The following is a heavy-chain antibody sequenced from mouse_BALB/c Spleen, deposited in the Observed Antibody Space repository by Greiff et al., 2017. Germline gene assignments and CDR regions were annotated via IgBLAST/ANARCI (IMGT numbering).Heavy chain of an antibody. V-gene: IGHV5-9-4*01. CDR2: ISSGGSYT. D-gene: IGHD2-10*02. J-gene: IGHJ3*01. Sequence: EVKLVESGGGLVKPGGSLKLSCAASGFTFSSYAMSWVRQSPEKRLEWVAEISSGGSYTYYPDTVTGRFTISRDNAKNTLYLEMSSLRSEDTAMYYCAREEYGNFTAWFAYWGQGTLVTVSA. CDR1: GFTFSSYA. CDR3: AREEYGNFTAWFAY.